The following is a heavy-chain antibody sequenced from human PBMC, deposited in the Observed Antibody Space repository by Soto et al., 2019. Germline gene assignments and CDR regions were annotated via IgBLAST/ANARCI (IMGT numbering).Heavy chain of an antibody. D-gene: IGHD3-16*01. CDR3: AKSGPGTFSSYYYGMDV. CDR1: GFTFSSYG. CDR2: ISYDGSNK. V-gene: IGHV3-30*18. Sequence: HPGGSLRLSCAASGFTFSSYGMHWVRQAPGKGLEWVAVISYDGSNKYYADSVKGRFTISRDNSKNTLYLQMNSLRAEDTAVYYCAKSGPGTFSSYYYGMDVWGQGTTVTVSS. J-gene: IGHJ6*02.